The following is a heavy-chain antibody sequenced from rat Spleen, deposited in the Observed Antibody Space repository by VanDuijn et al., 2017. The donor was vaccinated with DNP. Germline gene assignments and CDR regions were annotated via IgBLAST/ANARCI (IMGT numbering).Heavy chain of an antibody. CDR2: INKDSRTI. D-gene: IGHD1-11*01. Sequence: EVKLVESGGGLVQPGRSLKLSCAASGFNFNDYWMGWVRQAPGKGLEWSGEINKDSRTIKYTPSLKDKFTISRDNAQNTLYLQMSKLGSEDTAIYYCAKGPNYGGWSDYFDYWGQGVMVTVSS. V-gene: IGHV4-2*01. CDR3: AKGPNYGGWSDYFDY. J-gene: IGHJ2*01. CDR1: GFNFNDYW.